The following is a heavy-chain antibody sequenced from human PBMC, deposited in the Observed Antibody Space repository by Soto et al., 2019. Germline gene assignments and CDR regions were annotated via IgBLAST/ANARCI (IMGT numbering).Heavy chain of an antibody. CDR3: ARGWGRWPHEKPGDY. V-gene: IGHV1-8*01. Sequence: QVQLEQSGAEVKKPGASVKVSCKASGYTFSTYDINWVRQATGQGLEWMGWMNPNSGNAGYAQKFQGRVAXTRATSXXTAYMELSSLTSEDTAVYYCARGWGRWPHEKPGDYWGQGTLVTVSS. CDR1: GYTFSTYD. CDR2: MNPNSGNA. J-gene: IGHJ4*02. D-gene: IGHD3-16*01.